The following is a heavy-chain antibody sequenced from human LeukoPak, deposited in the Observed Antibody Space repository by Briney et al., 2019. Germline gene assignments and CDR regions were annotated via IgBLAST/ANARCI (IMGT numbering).Heavy chain of an antibody. D-gene: IGHD1-1*01. CDR2: TRYDESRT. J-gene: IGHJ4*02. Sequence: GSLRLSCVASGLAFRSYAMNWVRQAPGKGLEWLAFTRYDESRTYYADSVKGRFSISRDNSKNTLYLQMNNLRPEDTAVYSCAKERRQLVPGIDYWGQGTLVTVSS. CDR3: AKERRQLVPGIDY. CDR1: GLAFRSYA. V-gene: IGHV3-30*02.